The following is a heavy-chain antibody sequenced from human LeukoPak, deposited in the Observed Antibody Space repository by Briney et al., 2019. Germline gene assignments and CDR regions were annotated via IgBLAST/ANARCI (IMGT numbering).Heavy chain of an antibody. CDR1: GYNFPKSR. D-gene: IGHD2/OR15-2a*01. CDR3: ARPDYFASHD. J-gene: IGHJ4*02. Sequence: GESLKISCKGSGYNFPKSRIGWVRQMPGKGPEWMEIIYPDDSRTKYSPSFQGQVTISADRSINTAYLQWSSLRASDTAMYYCARPDYFASHDWGQGTLVTVS. V-gene: IGHV5-51*01. CDR2: IYPDDSRT.